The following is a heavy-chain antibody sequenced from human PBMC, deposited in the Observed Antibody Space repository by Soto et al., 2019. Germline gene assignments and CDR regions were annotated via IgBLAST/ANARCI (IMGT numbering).Heavy chain of an antibody. J-gene: IGHJ4*02. D-gene: IGHD3-10*01. Sequence: GSLRLSCVASGFTFSSYSMNWVRQAPGKGLEWVSSISSSSSFIYYADSVKGRFTISRDNAKNSLYLQMNSLRAEDTAVYYCARETYGSGQFDYWAQGTLVTVSS. CDR3: ARETYGSGQFDY. CDR2: ISSSSSFI. V-gene: IGHV3-21*01. CDR1: GFTFSSYS.